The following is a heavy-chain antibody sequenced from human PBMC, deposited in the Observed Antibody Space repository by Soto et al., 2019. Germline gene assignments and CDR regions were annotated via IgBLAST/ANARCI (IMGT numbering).Heavy chain of an antibody. CDR2: ISGSDSRT. CDR3: AKAPATSSGWYSSPEYYFES. V-gene: IGHV3-23*01. Sequence: GGSLRLSCAASGFSFSSYAMSWVRQAPGKGLEWVSGISGSDSRTYYADSVKGRFTISRDNSKNTLYLQMDSLRAEDTAVYFCAKAPATSSGWYSSPEYYFESWGQRNLVNVS. D-gene: IGHD6-19*01. J-gene: IGHJ4*02. CDR1: GFSFSSYA.